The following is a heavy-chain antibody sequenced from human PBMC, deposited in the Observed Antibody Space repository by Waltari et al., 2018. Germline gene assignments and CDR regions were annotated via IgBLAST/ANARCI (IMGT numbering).Heavy chain of an antibody. CDR1: GGSISTYY. V-gene: IGHV4-4*07. D-gene: IGHD2-15*01. Sequence: VQLQESGPGLVKPSETLSLTCTVSGGSISTYYWSWIRQPAEKGLDWIGRIYATGSTNYNLALKCRVTTSVDTAKNPFSLNLSSVTAADTAVYYCAAALGGGISASRPFHFWGQGTMITVSS. CDR3: AAALGGGISASRPFHF. CDR2: IYATGST. J-gene: IGHJ3*01.